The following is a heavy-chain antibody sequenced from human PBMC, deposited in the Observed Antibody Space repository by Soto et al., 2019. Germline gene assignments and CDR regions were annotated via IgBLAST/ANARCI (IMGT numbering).Heavy chain of an antibody. J-gene: IGHJ4*02. CDR2: IYYSGST. CDR3: ARLYTGYEAFDY. V-gene: IGHV4-30-4*01. CDR1: GGSINSGDYY. Sequence: SETLSLTCSVSGGSINSGDYYWSWTRQSPGKGLEWIGYIYYSGSTYHNPSLKSRSTISIDTSKNQFFLDVDSVTAADTAVYYCARLYTGYEAFDYWGQGTLVTVSS. D-gene: IGHD5-12*01.